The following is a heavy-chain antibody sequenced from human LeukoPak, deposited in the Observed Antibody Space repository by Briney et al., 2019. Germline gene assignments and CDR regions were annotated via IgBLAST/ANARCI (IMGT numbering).Heavy chain of an antibody. D-gene: IGHD3-10*01. CDR3: ARDSLLWFGGAFDI. CDR1: GGSISSYY. J-gene: IGHJ3*02. CDR2: IYTSGST. Sequence: SETLSLTCTVSGGSISSYYWSWIRQPAGQGLEWIGRIYTSGSTNYNPSLKSRVTMSVATSKNQFSLKLSSVTAADTAVYYCARDSLLWFGGAFDIWGQGTMVTVSS. V-gene: IGHV4-4*07.